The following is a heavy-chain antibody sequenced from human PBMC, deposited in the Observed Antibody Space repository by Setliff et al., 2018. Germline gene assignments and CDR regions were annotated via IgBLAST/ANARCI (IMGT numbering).Heavy chain of an antibody. V-gene: IGHV4-39*07. CDR2: IYYSGST. CDR1: GGSISSSSSY. D-gene: IGHD6-19*01. CDR3: ARDPLGEIAVAGHDAFDI. Sequence: SETLSLTCTVSGGSISSSSSYWGWIRQPPGKGLEWSGSIYYSGSTYYNPSLKSRVTISVDTSKNQFSLKLISVTAADTAVYYCARDPLGEIAVAGHDAFDIWGQGTMVTVS. J-gene: IGHJ3*02.